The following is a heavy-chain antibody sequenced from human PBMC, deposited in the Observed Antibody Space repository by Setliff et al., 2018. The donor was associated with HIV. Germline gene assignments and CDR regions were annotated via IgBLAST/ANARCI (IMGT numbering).Heavy chain of an antibody. D-gene: IGHD3-22*01. J-gene: IGHJ5*01. CDR1: GGSFSSYS. CDR3: ARAGSITLIGWLDS. V-gene: IGHV1-69*13. CDR2: IIPLFGAA. Sequence: SVKVSCKASGGSFSSYSISWVRQAPGQGLEWMGRIIPLFGAANYAQVRDRVKITADESKSTAYLELSSLRSEDTAVYYCARAGSITLIGWLDSWGQGTLVTVSS.